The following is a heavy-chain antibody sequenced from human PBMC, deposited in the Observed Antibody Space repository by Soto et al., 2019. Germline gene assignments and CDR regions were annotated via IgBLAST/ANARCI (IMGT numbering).Heavy chain of an antibody. J-gene: IGHJ6*02. CDR1: GFTFSSYG. V-gene: IGHV3-30*18. D-gene: IGHD6-19*01. CDR3: AKLVPLSGWYKWGGDYYYYGMDV. CDR2: ISYDGSNK. Sequence: GGSLRLSCAASGFTFSSYGMHWVRQAPGKGLEWVAVISYDGSNKYYADTVKGRFTISRDNSKNTLYLQMNSLRAEDTAVYYCAKLVPLSGWYKWGGDYYYYGMDVWGQGTTVTVS.